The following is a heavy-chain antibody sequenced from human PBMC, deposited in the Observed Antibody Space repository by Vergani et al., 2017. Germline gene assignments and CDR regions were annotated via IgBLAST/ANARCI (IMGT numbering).Heavy chain of an antibody. J-gene: IGHJ4*02. CDR3: AREEQWLVSLDY. V-gene: IGHV3-7*04. D-gene: IGHD6-19*01. Sequence: EVQLVESGGGLVQPGGSLRPSCAAPGFTCSSHWMSWVRQAPGQGLEWVANIKQGGSEKSYVYSVKGRFTISRDNANNSLYLQMNSLRAEDTAVYYCAREEQWLVSLDYWGQGTPVTVPS. CDR1: GFTCSSHW. CDR2: IKQGGSEK.